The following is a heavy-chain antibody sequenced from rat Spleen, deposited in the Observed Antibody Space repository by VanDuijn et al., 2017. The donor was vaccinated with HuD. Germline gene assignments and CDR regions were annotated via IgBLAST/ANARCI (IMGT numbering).Heavy chain of an antibody. CDR3: TTFSDYATSPFAY. J-gene: IGHJ3*01. CDR1: GFTFSHYG. Sequence: EVQLVESGGDLVQPGRSLKLTCAASGFTFSHYGMAWVRQAPGKGLEWVASITNAAGKVYYPDSVKGRFTISRDTAQTILYLQMNSPRSEDTATYYCTTFSDYATSPFAYWGRGALVTVSS. CDR2: ITNAAGKV. V-gene: IGHV5-29*01. D-gene: IGHD1-6*01.